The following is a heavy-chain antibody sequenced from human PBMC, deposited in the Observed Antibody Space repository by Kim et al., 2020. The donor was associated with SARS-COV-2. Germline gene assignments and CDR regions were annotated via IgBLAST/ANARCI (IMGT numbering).Heavy chain of an antibody. V-gene: IGHV1-69*13. D-gene: IGHD1-26*01. CDR1: GGTFSSYA. CDR2: IIPIFGTA. J-gene: IGHJ3*02. CDR3: ARDEGSGSYPLATLADAFDI. Sequence: SVKVSCKASGGTFSSYAISWVRQAPGQGLEWMGGIIPIFGTANYAQKFQGRVTITADESTSTAYMELSSLRSEDTAVYYCARDEGSGSYPLATLADAFDIWGQGTMVTVSS.